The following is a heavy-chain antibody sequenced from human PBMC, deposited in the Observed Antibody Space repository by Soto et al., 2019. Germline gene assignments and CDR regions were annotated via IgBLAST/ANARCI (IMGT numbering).Heavy chain of an antibody. CDR3: AIRGVGSSSAFTYYGTDA. J-gene: IGHJ6*02. CDR1: GGTFSSYA. D-gene: IGHD6-13*01. Sequence: ASVKVSSKASGGTFSSYAISWVRQAPGQGLDCIGGIIPTFGTANYAQKLQGRVTITADESTSTAYMELSSLRSEDTAVYYCAIRGVGSSSAFTYYGTDARRQATPITVPS. CDR2: IIPTFGTA. V-gene: IGHV1-69*13.